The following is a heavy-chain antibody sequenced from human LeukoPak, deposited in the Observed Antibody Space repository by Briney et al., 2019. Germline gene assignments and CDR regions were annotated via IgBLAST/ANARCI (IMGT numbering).Heavy chain of an antibody. D-gene: IGHD3-10*01. CDR3: ARGRSITLLRGVAMSDGFDI. CDR1: GFTVSTYS. Sequence: GGSLRLSCAASGFTVSTYSMNWVRQAPGKGLECVSFIGTSGTYIYYGESMQGRFTISRDNAKNSLYLQMNGLRAETTAVYYCARGRSITLLRGVAMSDGFDIWGQGTMVAVSS. V-gene: IGHV3-21*01. CDR2: IGTSGTYI. J-gene: IGHJ3*02.